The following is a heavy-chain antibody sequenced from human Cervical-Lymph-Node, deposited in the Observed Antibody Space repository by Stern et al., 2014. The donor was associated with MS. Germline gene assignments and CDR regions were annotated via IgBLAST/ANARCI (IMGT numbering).Heavy chain of an antibody. Sequence: VQLVESGGGLVKPGGSLRLSCAVSGFTFRNYTMNWVRQAPGKGLEWVSSISSTSTYIYNADSVKGRFTISRDNAKNSLYLQMNSLRAEDTAVYYCTRARRGFDYWGQGTLVTVSS. CDR2: ISSTSTYI. CDR3: TRARRGFDY. V-gene: IGHV3-21*01. CDR1: GFTFRNYT. J-gene: IGHJ4*02.